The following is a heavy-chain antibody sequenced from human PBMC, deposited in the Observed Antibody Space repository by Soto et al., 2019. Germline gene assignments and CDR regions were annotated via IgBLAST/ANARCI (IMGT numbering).Heavy chain of an antibody. J-gene: IGHJ4*02. V-gene: IGHV5-51*01. CDR3: ARQGYCSSTACYTVDY. D-gene: IGHD2-2*02. Sequence: PXESLKISCKGSGYSFTNYWIGWVRQIPGKGLEWMGIIYPGDSNTRYSPSFQGQVTISADKSISTAYLQWSSLKASDTAMYYCARQGYCSSTACYTVDYWGQGTLVTVSS. CDR1: GYSFTNYW. CDR2: IYPGDSNT.